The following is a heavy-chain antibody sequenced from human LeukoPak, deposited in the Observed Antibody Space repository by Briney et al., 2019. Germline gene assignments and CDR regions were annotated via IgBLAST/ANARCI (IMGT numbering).Heavy chain of an antibody. J-gene: IGHJ4*02. CDR1: GHTFTSYD. V-gene: IGHV1-8*01. Sequence: ASVKVSCKASGHTFTSYDINWVRQATGQGLEWMGWMNPNSGNTGYAQNFQGRVTMTRSTSINTAYMELYSLRSEDTAVYYCARASGYGFDYWGQGTLVSVSS. CDR2: MNPNSGNT. D-gene: IGHD5-12*01. CDR3: ARASGYGFDY.